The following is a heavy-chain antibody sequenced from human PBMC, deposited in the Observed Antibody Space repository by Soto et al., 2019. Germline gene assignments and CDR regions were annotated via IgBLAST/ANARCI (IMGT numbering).Heavy chain of an antibody. CDR2: INPNSGGT. CDR1: GYTFTGYY. CDR3: ARGQRYGDYYYYYYMDV. V-gene: IGHV1-2*04. Sequence: ASVKVSCKASGYTFTGYYMHWVRQAPGQGIEWMGWINPNSGGTNYAQKFQGWVTMTRDTSISTAYMELSRLRSDDTAVYYCARGQRYGDYYYYYYMDVWGKGTTVTVSS. D-gene: IGHD4-17*01. J-gene: IGHJ6*03.